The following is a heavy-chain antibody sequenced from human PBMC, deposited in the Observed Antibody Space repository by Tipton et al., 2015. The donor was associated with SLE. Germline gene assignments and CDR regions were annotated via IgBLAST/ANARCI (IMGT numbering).Heavy chain of an antibody. CDR3: ARGWGPTNYFDY. D-gene: IGHD3-16*01. V-gene: IGHV4-31*03. CDR1: GGSISSSSYY. CDR2: IFFTGST. Sequence: TLSLTCTVSGGSISSSSYYWGWIRQPPGKGLEWLGHIFFTGSTYYNSSLKSRVTMSVGTSKTQFSLLLTSVTAADTAVYFCARGWGPTNYFDYWGQGTLVAVSS. J-gene: IGHJ4*02.